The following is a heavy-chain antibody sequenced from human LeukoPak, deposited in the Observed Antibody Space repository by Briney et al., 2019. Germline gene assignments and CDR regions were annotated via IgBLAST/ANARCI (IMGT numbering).Heavy chain of an antibody. CDR1: GFPYNNHY. D-gene: IGHD6-19*01. Sequence: GRSLRLSRASSGFPYNNHYMTCIPQAPAKGLLGMSFISDSGNTIYYADSVECRFTISRDNAKNSLYLQMHSLRAEDTAMYYCARSTLPGRSGRTEFFQHWGQGTLVTVSS. V-gene: IGHV3-11*01. J-gene: IGHJ1*01. CDR2: ISDSGNTI. CDR3: ARSTLPGRSGRTEFFQH.